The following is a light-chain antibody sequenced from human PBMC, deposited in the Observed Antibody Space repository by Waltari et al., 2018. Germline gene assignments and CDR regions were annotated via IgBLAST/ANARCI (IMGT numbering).Light chain of an antibody. CDR3: CSYAGSGIYV. CDR2: EVN. CDR1: SSGVGSYNL. V-gene: IGLV2-23*02. J-gene: IGLJ1*01. Sequence: SALTPPPHFSGSPGQALTTPCRATSSGVGSYNLLSWFQQYPDKAPKLIIFEVNKRPSGVSNRFSGSKSGNTASLTISGLQAEDEADYYCCSYAGSGIYVFGTGAKVTVL.